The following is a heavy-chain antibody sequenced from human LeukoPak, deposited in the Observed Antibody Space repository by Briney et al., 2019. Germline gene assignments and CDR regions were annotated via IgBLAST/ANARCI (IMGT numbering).Heavy chain of an antibody. CDR3: ARGTGFDP. D-gene: IGHD1-14*01. V-gene: IGHV4-61*02. J-gene: IGHJ5*02. Sequence: SETLSLTCTVSGGSISSGSSFWNWVRQPAGKGLEWIGRIYTGGSTNYNPSLKSRVTISTDMSKNQFSLKLSSVTAADTAIYYCARGTGFDPWGQGTLVTVSS. CDR2: IYTGGST. CDR1: GGSISSGSSF.